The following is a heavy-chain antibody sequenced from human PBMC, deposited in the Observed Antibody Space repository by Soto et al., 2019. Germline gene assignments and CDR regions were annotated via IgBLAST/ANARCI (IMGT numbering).Heavy chain of an antibody. CDR2: IYYSGST. V-gene: IGHV4-59*04. J-gene: IGHJ4*02. D-gene: IGHD4-17*01. Sequence: PSETLSLTCTVSGGSISSYYWSWIRQPPGKGLEWIGYIYYSGSTYYNPSLKSRVTISVDTSKNQFSLKLSSLTAADTAVYYCARQIYGDSVYWGQGTLVTVSS. CDR1: GGSISSYY. CDR3: ARQIYGDSVY.